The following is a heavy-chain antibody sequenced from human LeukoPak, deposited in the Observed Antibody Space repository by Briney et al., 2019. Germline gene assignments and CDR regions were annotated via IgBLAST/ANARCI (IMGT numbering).Heavy chain of an antibody. J-gene: IGHJ4*02. D-gene: IGHD3-9*01. Sequence: SETLSLTCTVSGGSITSHYWSWIRQPPGKGLEWIGYIYYSGGTNYNPSLKSRVTISVDTSKNQFSLNLNSVTAADTAVYYCARTDFDWFLDYWGQGTPVTVSS. CDR1: GGSITSHY. CDR2: IYYSGGT. V-gene: IGHV4-59*11. CDR3: ARTDFDWFLDY.